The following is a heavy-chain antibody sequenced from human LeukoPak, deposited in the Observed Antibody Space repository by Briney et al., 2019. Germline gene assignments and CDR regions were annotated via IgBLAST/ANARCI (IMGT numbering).Heavy chain of an antibody. CDR3: AKRGVVIRVILVGFHKEAYYFES. J-gene: IGHJ4*02. V-gene: IGHV3-23*01. Sequence: PGGSLRLSCAASGFTFSSYAMSWVRQAPGKGLEWVAGISDSVGSTNYADSVKRRFTISRDNPKNTLYLQMNSLRAEDTAFYFCAKRGVVIRVILVGFHKEAYYFESWGEGALVTVSS. CDR1: GFTFSSYA. D-gene: IGHD3-22*01. CDR2: ISDSVGST.